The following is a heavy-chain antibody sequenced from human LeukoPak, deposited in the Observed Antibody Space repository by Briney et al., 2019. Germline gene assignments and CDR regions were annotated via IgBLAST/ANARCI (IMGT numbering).Heavy chain of an antibody. J-gene: IGHJ4*02. Sequence: PSETLSLTCTVSGGSITNYYWSWIRQPPGKGLECIGYIYYSGSTNYNPSLKSRVTISLHTSKNQFSLKLNSVTAADTAVYYCARGVPYGPSYEFFDYWGQGTLVTVFS. CDR1: GGSITNYY. CDR3: ARGVPYGPSYEFFDY. V-gene: IGHV4-59*01. CDR2: IYYSGST. D-gene: IGHD3-10*01.